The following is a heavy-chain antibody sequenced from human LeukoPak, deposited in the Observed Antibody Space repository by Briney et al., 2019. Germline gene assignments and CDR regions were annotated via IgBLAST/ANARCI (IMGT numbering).Heavy chain of an antibody. CDR1: GGSISSFY. V-gene: IGHV4-4*07. D-gene: IGHD3-16*01. CDR2: VDTSGST. Sequence: SETLSLTCSVSGGSISSFYWTWVRQPAGKGLEWIGRVDTSGSTHYNPSLKGRVTMSLDTSKYQFSLRLSSVTVADTAVYYCARGLGGASYSMYVWGRGTTVTVSS. CDR3: ARGLGGASYSMYV. J-gene: IGHJ6*03.